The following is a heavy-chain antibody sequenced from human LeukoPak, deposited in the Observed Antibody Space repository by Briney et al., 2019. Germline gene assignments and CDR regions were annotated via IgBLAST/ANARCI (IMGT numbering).Heavy chain of an antibody. CDR3: VRHLSAGRPAFDI. V-gene: IGHV4-4*07. J-gene: IGHJ3*02. CDR1: GGSISSYY. D-gene: IGHD2-15*01. CDR2: IYTTGST. Sequence: SETLSLTCTVSGGSISSYYWTWIRQPAGKGLEWIGRIYTTGSTNYNPSLNSRVTMSVDTSKNQFSLKLSSVTAADTAVYYCVRHLSAGRPAFDIWGQGTVVTVSS.